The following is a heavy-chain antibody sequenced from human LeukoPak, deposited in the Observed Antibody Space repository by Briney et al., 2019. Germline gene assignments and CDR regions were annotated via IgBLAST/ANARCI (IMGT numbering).Heavy chain of an antibody. Sequence: SETLYLTCTVSGGSIHNYYWSWIRQPAGKGLEWIGRMYTRGSTNYNPSLKSRVTMSVDTSKNQFSLKLSSVTAADTAVYYCARGRYCSADICSGGDAFDIWGQGTMVSVSS. V-gene: IGHV4-4*07. CDR3: ARGRYCSADICSGGDAFDI. CDR2: MYTRGST. CDR1: GGSIHNYY. D-gene: IGHD2-15*01. J-gene: IGHJ3*02.